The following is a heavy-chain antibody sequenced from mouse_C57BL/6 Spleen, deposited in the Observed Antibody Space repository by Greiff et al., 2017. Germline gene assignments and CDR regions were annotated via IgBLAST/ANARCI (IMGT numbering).Heavy chain of an antibody. CDR1: GYTFTSYG. D-gene: IGHD1-1*01. V-gene: IGHV1-81*01. CDR3: ARCPITTVVATQYYYAMDY. Sequence: VQLQQSGAELARPGASVKLSCKASGYTFTSYGISWVKQRTGQGLEWIGEIYPRSGNTYYNEKFKGKATLTADKSSSTAYMELRSLTSEDSAVYFCARCPITTVVATQYYYAMDYWGQGTSVTVSS. J-gene: IGHJ4*01. CDR2: IYPRSGNT.